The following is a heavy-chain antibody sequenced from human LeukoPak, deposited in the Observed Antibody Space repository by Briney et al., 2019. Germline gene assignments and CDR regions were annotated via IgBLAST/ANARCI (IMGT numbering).Heavy chain of an antibody. D-gene: IGHD3-10*01. V-gene: IGHV3-30-3*01. CDR1: GFTFSSYA. CDR2: ISYDGSNK. CDR3: ARAGGPGDRDYYYGMDV. Sequence: GGSLRLSCAASGFTFSSYAMHWVRQAPGKGLEWVAVISYDGSNKYYADSVKGRFTISRDNSKNTLYLQMNSLRAEDTAVYYCARAGGPGDRDYYYGMDVWGQGTTVTVSS. J-gene: IGHJ6*02.